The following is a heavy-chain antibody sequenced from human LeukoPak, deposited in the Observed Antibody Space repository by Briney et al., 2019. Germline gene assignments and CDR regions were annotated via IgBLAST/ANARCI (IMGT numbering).Heavy chain of an antibody. CDR1: GFTFSSYG. Sequence: GGSLRLSCAASGFTFSSYGMYWVRQAPGKGLEWVAVISYDGSNKYYADSVKGRFTISRDNSKNTLYLQMNSLRAEDTAVYYCARRGDAFDIWGQGTMVTVSS. CDR2: ISYDGSNK. V-gene: IGHV3-30*19. CDR3: ARRGDAFDI. J-gene: IGHJ3*02.